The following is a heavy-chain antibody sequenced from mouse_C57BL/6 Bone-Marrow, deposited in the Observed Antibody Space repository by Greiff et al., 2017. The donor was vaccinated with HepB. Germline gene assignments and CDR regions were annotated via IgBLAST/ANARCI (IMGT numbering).Heavy chain of an antibody. D-gene: IGHD1-1*01. J-gene: IGHJ4*01. V-gene: IGHV1-81*01. CDR3: ARSGIYYYGSSLYAMDY. Sequence: QVQLKESGAELARPGASVKLSCKASGYTFTSYGISWVKQSTGQGLEWIGEIYPRSGNTYYNEKFKGKATLTADKSSSTAYMELRSLTSEDSAVYFCARSGIYYYGSSLYAMDYWGQGTSVTVSS. CDR1: GYTFTSYG. CDR2: IYPRSGNT.